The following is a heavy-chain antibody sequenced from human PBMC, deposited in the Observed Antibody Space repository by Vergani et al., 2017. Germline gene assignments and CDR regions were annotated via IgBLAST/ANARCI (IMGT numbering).Heavy chain of an antibody. CDR2: INAGNGNT. D-gene: IGHD6-13*01. J-gene: IGHJ1*01. CDR1: GYTFTSYA. Sequence: QVQLVQSGAEVKKPGASVKVSCKASGYTFTSYAMHWVRQAPGQRLEWMGWINAGNGNTKYSQKFQGRVTITRDTSASTAYMELSSLRSDDTAIYYCARDKAGPAGEYFHHWGQGTLVTVSS. V-gene: IGHV1-3*01. CDR3: ARDKAGPAGEYFHH.